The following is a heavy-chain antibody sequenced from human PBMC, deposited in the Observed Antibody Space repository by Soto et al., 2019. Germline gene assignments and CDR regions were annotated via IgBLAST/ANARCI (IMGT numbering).Heavy chain of an antibody. D-gene: IGHD3-10*01. V-gene: IGHV4-59*08. CDR2: IYSSGSN. J-gene: IGHJ4*02. CDR1: GDFNTNFY. Sequence: QVQLQESGPGLVKPSATLSLTCTFSGDFNTNFYWSWIRQSPGKGLEWMGFIYSSGSNRYNPSLESRITMSLDTSKNQFSLRLSSVAAADTAVYYCARHLSVRGVFDFWGQGTQVTVSS. CDR3: ARHLSVRGVFDF.